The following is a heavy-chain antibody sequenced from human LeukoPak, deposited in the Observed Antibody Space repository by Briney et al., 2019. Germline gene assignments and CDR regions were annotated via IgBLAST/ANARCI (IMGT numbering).Heavy chain of an antibody. Sequence: GGSLRLSCAASGFTFSSYAMHWVRQAPGKGLEWVAVISYDGSNKYYADSVKSRFTISRDNSKNTLYLQMNSLRAEDTAVYYCARKSYLERPRAFDIWGQGTMVTVSS. J-gene: IGHJ3*02. D-gene: IGHD1-1*01. CDR1: GFTFSSYA. V-gene: IGHV3-30-3*01. CDR2: ISYDGSNK. CDR3: ARKSYLERPRAFDI.